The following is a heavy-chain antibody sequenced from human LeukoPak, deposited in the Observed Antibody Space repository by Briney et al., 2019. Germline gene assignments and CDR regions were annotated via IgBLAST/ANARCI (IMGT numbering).Heavy chain of an antibody. CDR3: ATGDGYYDSSGYYDY. CDR2: IYYSGST. D-gene: IGHD3-22*01. J-gene: IGHJ4*02. Sequence: SETLSLTCTVSDGSISSYYWSWIRQPPGKGLEWIGYIYYSGSTNYNPSLRSRVTISVDTSKNQFSLKLSSVTAADTAVYYCATGDGYYDSSGYYDYWGQGTLVTVSS. V-gene: IGHV4-59*08. CDR1: DGSISSYY.